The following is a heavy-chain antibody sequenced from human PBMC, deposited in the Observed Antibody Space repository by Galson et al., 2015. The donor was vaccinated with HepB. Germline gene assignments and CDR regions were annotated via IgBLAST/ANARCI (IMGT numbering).Heavy chain of an antibody. CDR2: IKQDGSER. J-gene: IGHJ4*02. CDR3: ARRCCSSTSCKGFDY. Sequence: SLRLSCAASGFTFSSYWMSWVRQAPGKGLEWVANIKQDGSERYYVDSVKGRFTISRDNAKNSLYLQMDSLRAEDTAVYYCARRCCSSTSCKGFDYWGQGTLVPVSS. D-gene: IGHD2-2*01. CDR1: GFTFSSYW. V-gene: IGHV3-7*03.